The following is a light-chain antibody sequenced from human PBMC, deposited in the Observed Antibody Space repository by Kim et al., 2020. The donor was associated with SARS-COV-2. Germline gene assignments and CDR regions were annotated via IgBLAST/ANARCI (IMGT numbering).Light chain of an antibody. CDR2: GAS. J-gene: IGKJ1*01. Sequence: TVLTQSPGTLSLSPGERATLSCRASQSVRSSSLAWYQQKPGKAPRLLIYGASSRATGIPDRFSGSGSGTDFTLTISRLESEDSAVYYCQQYGGSPTFGQGTKVDIK. V-gene: IGKV3-20*01. CDR3: QQYGGSPT. CDR1: QSVRSSS.